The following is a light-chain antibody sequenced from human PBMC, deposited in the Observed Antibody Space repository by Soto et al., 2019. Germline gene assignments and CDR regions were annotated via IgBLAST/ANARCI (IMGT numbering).Light chain of an antibody. J-gene: IGKJ1*01. CDR1: QSISNY. CDR2: AAS. V-gene: IGKV1-39*01. Sequence: DIQMTQSPSSLSASVGDRVTITCRASQSISNYLNWYQQKPGKAPKLLIYAASSMQSGVPSRFSGSGSEPDFTLTISSLQPDDSETYYCQQSFSPLWTFGQGTKVEV. CDR3: QQSFSPLWT.